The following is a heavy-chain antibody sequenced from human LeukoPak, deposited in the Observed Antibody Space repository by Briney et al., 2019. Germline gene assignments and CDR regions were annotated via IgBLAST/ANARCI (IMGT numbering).Heavy chain of an antibody. CDR2: IFNNKIS. CDR3: ARDQNFGDYTIDY. CDR1: GGSISSGSYY. J-gene: IGHJ4*02. Sequence: SQTLSLPCTVSGGSISSGSYYWSWIRQPPGKGLEWIGYIFNNKISNYNPSLKSRVTISIDTSKNQFSLELSAVTAADTAVYYCARDQNFGDYTIDYWGQGTLVTVSS. D-gene: IGHD4-17*01. V-gene: IGHV4-61*01.